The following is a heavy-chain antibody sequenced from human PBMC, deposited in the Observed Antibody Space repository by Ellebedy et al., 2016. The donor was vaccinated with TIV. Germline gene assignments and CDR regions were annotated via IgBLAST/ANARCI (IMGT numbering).Heavy chain of an antibody. V-gene: IGHV1-3*01. D-gene: IGHD4-17*01. J-gene: IGHJ4*02. CDR2: INAGNGNT. Sequence: ASVKVSCKASGYTFTSYAIHWVRQAPGQRLDWMGWINAGNGNTKYSQKFQGRVTITRNTSISTAYMELSSLRSEDTAVYYCARVYGDYGDFDYWGQGTLVIVSS. CDR1: GYTFTSYA. CDR3: ARVYGDYGDFDY.